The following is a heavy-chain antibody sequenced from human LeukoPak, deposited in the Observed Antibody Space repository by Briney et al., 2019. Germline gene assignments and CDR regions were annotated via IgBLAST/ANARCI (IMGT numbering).Heavy chain of an antibody. J-gene: IGHJ5*02. V-gene: IGHV3-23*01. Sequence: GGSLRLSCAASGFTFSSYAMSWVRQAPGKGLEWVSAISGSGGSTYYADSVKGRFTISRDNSKNTLYLQMNSLRAEDTAVYYCAKAGDYGDFNWFDPWAREPWSPSPQ. D-gene: IGHD4-17*01. CDR3: AKAGDYGDFNWFDP. CDR2: ISGSGGST. CDR1: GFTFSSYA.